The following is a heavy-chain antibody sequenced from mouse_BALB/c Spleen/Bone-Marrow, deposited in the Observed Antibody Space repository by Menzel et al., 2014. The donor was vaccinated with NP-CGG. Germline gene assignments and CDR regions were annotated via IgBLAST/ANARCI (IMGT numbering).Heavy chain of an antibody. CDR2: INPYNGGT. CDR3: TRREGGPFDY. CDR1: GYSFTSYT. Sequence: EVQLQQSGPELVKPGASMKISCKASGYSFTSYTMNWVKQSHGKNLGWIGLINPYNGGTTYSQKFKGKATLTVDKSSSTAYMELLSLTSEDSAVYFCTRREGGPFDYWGQGTTLTVSS. J-gene: IGHJ2*01. V-gene: IGHV1-26*01.